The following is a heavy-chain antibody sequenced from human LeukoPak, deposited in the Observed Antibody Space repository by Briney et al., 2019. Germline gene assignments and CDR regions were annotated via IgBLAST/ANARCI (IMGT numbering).Heavy chain of an antibody. V-gene: IGHV5-51*01. J-gene: IGHJ6*02. CDR2: VYPGDSDT. D-gene: IGHD1-1*01. CDR1: GYTFTNYW. Sequence: PGESLKISCKGSGYTFTNYWVGWVRQMPGKGLEWMGIVYPGDSDTRYSPSMQGQITISADKSNTTAYLQWSSLKASDTAIYYCARHRSGAWNQGMDVWGRGTTVTVSS. CDR3: ARHRSGAWNQGMDV.